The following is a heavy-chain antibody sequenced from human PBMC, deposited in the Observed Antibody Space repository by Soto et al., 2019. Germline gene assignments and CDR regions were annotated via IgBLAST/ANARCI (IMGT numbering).Heavy chain of an antibody. CDR2: VNGGSGST. Sequence: QVQLVQSGAEVRKPGASVKVSCKASGFTFATYAIHWVRQAPGQGLEWMGWVNGGSGSTKYSQQLHDRVTITRDISAATSDMELRSLSPEDAGVYFSARPSLRGDMDQWGQGTLVIVSS. D-gene: IGHD4-17*01. J-gene: IGHJ4*02. V-gene: IGHV1-3*01. CDR1: GFTFATYA. CDR3: ARPSLRGDMDQ.